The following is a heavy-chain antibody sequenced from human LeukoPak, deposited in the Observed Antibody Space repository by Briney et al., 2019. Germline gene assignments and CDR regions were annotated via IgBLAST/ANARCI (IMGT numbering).Heavy chain of an antibody. CDR3: ARAGINYFDY. CDR2: ISGSGGST. V-gene: IGHV3-23*01. D-gene: IGHD3-10*01. J-gene: IGHJ4*02. CDR1: GFTFSSYG. Sequence: GGSLRLSCAASGFTFSSYGMSWVRQAPGKGLEWVSAISGSGGSTYYAASVKGRFTISRDNSKNTLYLQMNSLRAEDTAVYYCARAGINYFDYWGQGTLVTVSS.